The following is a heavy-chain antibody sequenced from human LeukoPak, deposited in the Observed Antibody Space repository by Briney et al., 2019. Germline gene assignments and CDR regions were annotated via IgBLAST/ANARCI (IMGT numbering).Heavy chain of an antibody. CDR2: ISASGGSA. CDR3: ATDYGGRYFDY. V-gene: IGHV3-23*01. J-gene: IGHJ4*02. D-gene: IGHD4-23*01. CDR1: GFTFSKYD. Sequence: PEGSLRLSCAASGFTFSKYDMSWVRQAPGKGLEWVSVISASGGSAYHADSVKGRFNISRDNLENTVYLQMDSLRAEDTAIYYCATDYGGRYFDYWGQGTLVTVSS.